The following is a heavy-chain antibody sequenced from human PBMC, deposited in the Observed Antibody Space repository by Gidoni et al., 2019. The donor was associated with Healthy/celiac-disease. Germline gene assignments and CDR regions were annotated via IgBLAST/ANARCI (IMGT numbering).Heavy chain of an antibody. D-gene: IGHD6-13*01. J-gene: IGHJ6*02. CDR3: ARDSRAGDYYYGMDV. Sequence: EVQLVESGGGLVKPGGSLRLSCAASGFTFSSYSMNWVRQAPGKGLEWVSSISSSSSYIYYADSVKGRFTISRDNAKNSLYLQMNSLRAEDTAVYYCARDSRAGDYYYGMDVWGQGTTVTVSS. V-gene: IGHV3-21*01. CDR2: ISSSSSYI. CDR1: GFTFSSYS.